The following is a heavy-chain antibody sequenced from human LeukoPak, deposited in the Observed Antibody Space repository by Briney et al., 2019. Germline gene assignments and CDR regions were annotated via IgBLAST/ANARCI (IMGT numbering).Heavy chain of an antibody. Sequence: GGSLRLSCAASGFTFSSYTMNWVRQAPGMGLEWVSSISSTSSYIYYADSLKGRFTISRDNAKNSLYLQMNSLRAEDTAVYYCTRAKYYSSVFWLFDLWGRGTLVTVSS. CDR3: TRAKYYSSVFWLFDL. J-gene: IGHJ2*01. V-gene: IGHV3-21*01. CDR1: GFTFSSYT. CDR2: ISSTSSYI. D-gene: IGHD2/OR15-2a*01.